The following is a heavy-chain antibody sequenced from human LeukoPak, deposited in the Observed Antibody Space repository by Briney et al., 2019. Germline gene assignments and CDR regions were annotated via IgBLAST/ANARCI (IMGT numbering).Heavy chain of an antibody. CDR2: INPNSGGT. Sequence: GASVKVSCKASGYTFTGYYMHWVRQAPGQGLEWMGWINPNSGGTNYAQKFQGRVTMTRDTSISTAYMELSRLRSEDTAVYYCAREVVGDYYDSSGFKYDYWGQGTLVTVSS. J-gene: IGHJ4*02. CDR1: GYTFTGYY. V-gene: IGHV1-2*02. CDR3: AREVVGDYYDSSGFKYDY. D-gene: IGHD3-22*01.